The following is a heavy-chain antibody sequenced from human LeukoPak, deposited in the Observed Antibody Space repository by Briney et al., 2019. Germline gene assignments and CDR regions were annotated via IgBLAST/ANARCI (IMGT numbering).Heavy chain of an antibody. V-gene: IGHV1-2*02. CDR1: GSTFTGNY. CDR2: INPNSGGT. J-gene: IGHJ4*02. D-gene: IGHD2-8*01. CDR3: ARVAYCSNGVCINFDH. Sequence: GASVKVSCKATGSTFTGNYMHWVRQAPGQGLEWMGWINPNSGGTKYAQKFQGRVTMTRDTSISTAYMELSSLRSDDTAVYYCARVAYCSNGVCINFDHWGQGTLATVSS.